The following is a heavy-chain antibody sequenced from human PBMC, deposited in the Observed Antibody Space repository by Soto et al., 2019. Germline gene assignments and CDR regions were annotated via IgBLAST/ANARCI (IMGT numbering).Heavy chain of an antibody. CDR3: ARDRITAAGTHY. V-gene: IGHV1-3*01. CDR2: INAGNGDT. J-gene: IGHJ4*02. D-gene: IGHD6-13*01. CDR1: GPTFTRHT. Sequence: APGKVSCRASGPTFTRHTSHWVRQAPGQRLEWMGCINAGNGDTKYSLKFQDRVTITRDTSASTAYMEVSSLRSEDTAIYYCARDRITAAGTHYWGQGTLVTVSS.